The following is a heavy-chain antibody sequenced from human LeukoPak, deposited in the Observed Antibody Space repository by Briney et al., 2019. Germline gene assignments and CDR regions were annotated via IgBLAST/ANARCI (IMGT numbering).Heavy chain of an antibody. J-gene: IGHJ5*02. V-gene: IGHV3-23*01. CDR2: ISGSGGST. Sequence: PGGSLRPSCAASGFTFSSYAMSWVRQAPGKGLEWVSAISGSGGSTYYADSVKGRFTISRDNSKNTLYLQMNSLRAEDTAVYYCANLLGYCSSTSCFEMSWGQGTLVTVSS. D-gene: IGHD2-2*01. CDR3: ANLLGYCSSTSCFEMS. CDR1: GFTFSSYA.